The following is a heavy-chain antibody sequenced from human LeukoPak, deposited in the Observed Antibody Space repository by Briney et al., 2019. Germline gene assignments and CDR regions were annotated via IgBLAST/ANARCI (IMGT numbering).Heavy chain of an antibody. Sequence: GRSLRLSCAASGFTFSSYAMHWVRQAPGKGLEWVAVISYDGSNKYYADSVKGRFTISRDNSKNTLYLRMNSLRAEDTAVYYCARGYQTGYSSSWYNWFDPWGQGTLVTVSS. CDR3: ARGYQTGYSSSWYNWFDP. J-gene: IGHJ5*02. CDR2: ISYDGSNK. CDR1: GFTFSSYA. D-gene: IGHD6-13*01. V-gene: IGHV3-30*04.